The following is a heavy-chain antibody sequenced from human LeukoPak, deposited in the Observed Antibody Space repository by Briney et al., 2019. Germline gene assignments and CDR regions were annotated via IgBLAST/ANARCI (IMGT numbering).Heavy chain of an antibody. CDR1: GYTFTGYY. D-gene: IGHD6-19*01. CDR2: INPNSGGT. CDR3: ARGVAVRAVAAVDV. V-gene: IGHV1-2*02. J-gene: IGHJ6*04. Sequence: VASVKVSCKASGYTFTGYYMHWVRQAPGQGLEWMGWINPNSGGTNYAQKFQGRVTMTRDTSISTAYMELSRLRSDDTAVYYCARGVAVRAVAAVDVWGKGTTVTISS.